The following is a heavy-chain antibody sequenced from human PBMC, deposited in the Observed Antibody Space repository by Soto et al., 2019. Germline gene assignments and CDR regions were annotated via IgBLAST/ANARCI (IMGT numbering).Heavy chain of an antibody. CDR1: AGTFPHYG. CDR3: ACNWGNSLKNWLGP. D-gene: IGHD7-27*01. J-gene: IGHJ5*02. V-gene: IGHV1-69*13. Sequence: GASVKVSCKASAGTFPHYGLSWVRQAPGQGLEWIGGIIPVLASTTYAQNFQGRVSIIADASTNTVYMELGSLRSDDTAVYYCACNWGNSLKNWLGPWGQGTLVTVSS. CDR2: IIPVLAST.